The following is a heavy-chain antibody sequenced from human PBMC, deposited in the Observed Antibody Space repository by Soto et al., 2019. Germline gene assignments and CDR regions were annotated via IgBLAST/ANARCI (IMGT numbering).Heavy chain of an antibody. D-gene: IGHD6-19*01. CDR1: GGTFSSYA. CDR2: IIPIFGTA. CDR3: ARSIAVAAIRYYYYCMDV. Sequence: QVQLVQSGAEVKKPGSSVKVSCKASGGTFSSYAISWVRQAPGQGLEWMGGIIPIFGTANYAQKFQGRVTITADESTSTAYMELSSLRSEDTAVYYCARSIAVAAIRYYYYCMDVWGQGTTVTVSS. J-gene: IGHJ6*02. V-gene: IGHV1-69*12.